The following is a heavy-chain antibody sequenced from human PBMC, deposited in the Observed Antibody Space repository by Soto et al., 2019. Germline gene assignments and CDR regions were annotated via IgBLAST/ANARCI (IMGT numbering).Heavy chain of an antibody. CDR2: INHSGST. Sequence: SETLSLTCAVYGGSFSGYYWSWIRQPPGKGLEWIGEINHSGSTNYNPSLKSRVTISVDTSKNQFSLKLSSVTAADTAVYYCASIAVADVGWFDPWGQGTLVTVSS. V-gene: IGHV4-34*01. J-gene: IGHJ5*02. CDR3: ASIAVADVGWFDP. CDR1: GGSFSGYY. D-gene: IGHD6-19*01.